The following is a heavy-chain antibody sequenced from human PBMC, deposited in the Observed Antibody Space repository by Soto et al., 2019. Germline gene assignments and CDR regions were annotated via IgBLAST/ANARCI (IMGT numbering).Heavy chain of an antibody. D-gene: IGHD5-18*01. Sequence: GFPRLSCAASGFTFSNAWMNWVRQAPGKGLEWVGRIKSKTDGGTTDYAAPVKGRFTISRDDSKNTLYLQMNSLKTEDTAVYYCTSQYTQTAYYYYGMDVWGQGTTVTVSS. V-gene: IGHV3-15*07. CDR1: GFTFSNAW. CDR2: IKSKTDGGTT. CDR3: TSQYTQTAYYYYGMDV. J-gene: IGHJ6*02.